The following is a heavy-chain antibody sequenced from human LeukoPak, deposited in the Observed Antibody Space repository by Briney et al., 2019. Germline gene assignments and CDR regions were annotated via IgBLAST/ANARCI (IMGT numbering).Heavy chain of an antibody. CDR3: ARERARVALS. J-gene: IGHJ5*02. V-gene: IGHV3-74*01. Sequence: GESLRLSCAASGFTFSRYWIHWVRQAPGKGLEWVSRINPDGSTTTYADSVKGRFTISRDNAKNSLYLQMNSLRVEDTAVYYRARERARVALSWGQGTLVTVSS. CDR1: GFTFSRYW. CDR2: INPDGSTT.